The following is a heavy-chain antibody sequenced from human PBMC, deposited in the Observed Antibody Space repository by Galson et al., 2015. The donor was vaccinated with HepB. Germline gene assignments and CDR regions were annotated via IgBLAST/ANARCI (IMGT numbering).Heavy chain of an antibody. CDR2: FSGYDGST. CDR3: ARDSRLELRLNNYFSYGMDV. J-gene: IGHJ6*02. CDR1: GYSFSNYG. D-gene: IGHD1-1*01. Sequence: QSGAEVKKPGESLRISCKASGYSFSNYGLSWIRQAPGPGLEWMGWFSGYDGSTNYAQRFQGRVTMTADASTGTAYLELRNLRSDDTAVYYCARDSRLELRLNNYFSYGMDVWGQGSAVIVSS. V-gene: IGHV1-18*01.